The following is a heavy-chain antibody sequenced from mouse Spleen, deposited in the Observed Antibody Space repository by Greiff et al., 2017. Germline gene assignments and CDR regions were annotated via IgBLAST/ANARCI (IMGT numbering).Heavy chain of an antibody. CDR3: ARAYGSSYGNFDY. V-gene: IGHV1-4*01. D-gene: IGHD1-1*01. CDR2: INPSSGYT. J-gene: IGHJ2*01. CDR1: GYTFTSYT. Sequence: VQLQQSGAELARPGASVKMSCKASGYTFTSYTMHWVKQRPGQGLEWIGYINPSSGYTKYNQKFKDKATLTADKSSSTAYMQLSSLTSEDSAIYFCARAYGSSYGNFDYWGQGTTLTVSS.